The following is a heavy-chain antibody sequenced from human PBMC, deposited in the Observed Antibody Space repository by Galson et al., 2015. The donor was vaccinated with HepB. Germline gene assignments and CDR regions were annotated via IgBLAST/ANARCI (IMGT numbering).Heavy chain of an antibody. CDR2: ISAYNGNT. J-gene: IGHJ4*02. CDR1: GYTFPSYG. V-gene: IGHV1-18*01. Sequence: SVKVSCKGSGYTFPSYGISWVRQAPGQGFEWMGWISAYNGNTKYAQKVQGRVTMTTDTSTSTAYMELRSLRSDDTAVYYCARDSVDTALVIDYWGQGALVTVSS. CDR3: ARDSVDTALVIDY. D-gene: IGHD5-18*01.